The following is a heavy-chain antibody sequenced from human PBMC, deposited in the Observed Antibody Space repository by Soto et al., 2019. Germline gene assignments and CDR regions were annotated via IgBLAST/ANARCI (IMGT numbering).Heavy chain of an antibody. D-gene: IGHD6-19*01. CDR3: AKVISTIGSKQWLAQTKHQALDY. Sequence: QVNLVQSGAEVKKPGASVKVSCKASGYNFNGYYIHWVRQAPGKGLEWMGWMNPNTGGANYAQKFQGKVIMTTDTSISTAYLELRSLTSDDTAVYYCAKVISTIGSKQWLAQTKHQALDYWGQGTLVTVSS. CDR1: GYNFNGYY. J-gene: IGHJ4*02. CDR2: MNPNTGGA. V-gene: IGHV1-2*02.